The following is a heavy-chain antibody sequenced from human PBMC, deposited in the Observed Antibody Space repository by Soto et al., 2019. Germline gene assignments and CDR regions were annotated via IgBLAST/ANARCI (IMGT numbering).Heavy chain of an antibody. CDR2: ISGSGGST. CDR1: GFTFSSYA. V-gene: IGHV3-23*01. J-gene: IGHJ6*03. Sequence: GGSLRLSCAASGFTFSSYAMSWVRQAPGKGLEWVSAISGSGGSTYYADSVKGRFTISRANSKNTLYLQMTSLRAEDTAVYYCATSAFRLLRDYMDVWGKGTTVTVSS. D-gene: IGHD4-17*01. CDR3: ATSAFRLLRDYMDV.